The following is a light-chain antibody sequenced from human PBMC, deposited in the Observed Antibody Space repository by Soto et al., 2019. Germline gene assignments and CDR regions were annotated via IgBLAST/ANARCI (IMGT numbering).Light chain of an antibody. CDR3: IQGLQTPLT. J-gene: IGKJ4*01. CDR2: LGF. CDR1: QSLLHSDGYSY. V-gene: IGKV2-28*01. Sequence: DIVMTQSPLSLSVTPGEPASISCRSSQSLLHSDGYSYLDWYLQKPGQSPQLMIYLGFNRASGVPDRFSGSGSGTDFTLKISRVEAEDVGIYYCIQGLQTPLTFGGGTKVEIK.